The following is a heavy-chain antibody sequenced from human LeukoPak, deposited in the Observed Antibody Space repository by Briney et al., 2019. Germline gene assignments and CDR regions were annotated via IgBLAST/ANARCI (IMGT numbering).Heavy chain of an antibody. Sequence: SEALSLTCTVSGGSIPISTYYWGWVRQPPGKGLEWIGSIYYSGTTKYNPSLKSRVTISVDTSKNQFSLKLSSVTAADTAVYYCARDVGATPGYFDYWGQGTLVTVSS. CDR2: IYYSGTT. D-gene: IGHD1-26*01. CDR3: ARDVGATPGYFDY. J-gene: IGHJ4*02. CDR1: GGSIPISTYY. V-gene: IGHV4-39*07.